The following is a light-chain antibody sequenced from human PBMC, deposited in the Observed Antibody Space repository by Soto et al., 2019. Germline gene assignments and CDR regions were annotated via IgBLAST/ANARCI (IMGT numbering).Light chain of an antibody. CDR2: AGS. V-gene: IGLV2-23*01. CDR1: SSDVGSYNL. CDR3: CSYAGSSFVV. Sequence: QSVLTQPASVSGSPGQSITISCTGTSSDVGSYNLVSWYQQHPGKAPKLMIYAGSKRPSGVSNRFSGSKSGNTASLTISGLQAEDEADYYCCSYAGSSFVVFGGGTKVTVL. J-gene: IGLJ2*01.